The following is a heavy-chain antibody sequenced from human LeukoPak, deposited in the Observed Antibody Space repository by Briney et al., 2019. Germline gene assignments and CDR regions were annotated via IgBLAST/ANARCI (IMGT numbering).Heavy chain of an antibody. J-gene: IGHJ4*02. CDR3: ARDRAYTSGYSFYFEY. CDR1: GFTVSSCY. CDR2: IYSAGST. D-gene: IGHD5-18*01. V-gene: IGHV3-66*01. Sequence: PGGSLRLSCAASGFTVSSCYMSWVRQAPGKGLEWVSVIYSAGSTFYADSVKGRFTISRDNSKNTLSLQMTSLRAEDTAIYYCARDRAYTSGYSFYFEYWGQGALVTVSS.